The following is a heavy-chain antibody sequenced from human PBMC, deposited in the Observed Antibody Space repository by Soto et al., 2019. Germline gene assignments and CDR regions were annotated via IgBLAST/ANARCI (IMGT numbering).Heavy chain of an antibody. CDR2: ISGSGGST. CDR1: GFTFSSYA. D-gene: IGHD1-1*01. J-gene: IGHJ6*02. Sequence: PGGSLSLSCAASGFTFSSYAMSWVRQAPGKGLEWVSAISGSGGSTYYADSVKGRFTISRDNSKNTLYLQMNSLRAEDTAVYYCAKEEAHDPYYYGMDVWGQGTTVTVSS. V-gene: IGHV3-23*01. CDR3: AKEEAHDPYYYGMDV.